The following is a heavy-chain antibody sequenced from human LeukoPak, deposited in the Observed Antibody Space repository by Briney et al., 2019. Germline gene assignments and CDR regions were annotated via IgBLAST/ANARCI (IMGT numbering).Heavy chain of an antibody. Sequence: ASVKVSCKASGYIFTTYFMHWLRQAPGQGPEWMGIINPRGGSTDYAQKFQDRITMTSDTSTSTVYMELKSLTSEDTAGYFCARVGTTGATADNWGQGTLVTVSS. CDR2: INPRGGST. CDR3: ARVGTTGATADN. CDR1: GYIFTTYF. J-gene: IGHJ4*02. D-gene: IGHD4-11*01. V-gene: IGHV1-46*01.